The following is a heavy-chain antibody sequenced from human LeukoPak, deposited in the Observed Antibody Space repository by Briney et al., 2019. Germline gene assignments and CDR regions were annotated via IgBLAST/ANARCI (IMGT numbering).Heavy chain of an antibody. J-gene: IGHJ4*02. D-gene: IGHD3-22*01. CDR2: IDTKTGNP. Sequence: ASVKVSCKASGYTFSSCASNWVRQAPGQALEYMGWIDTKTGNPTYAQGFTGRFVFSLDTSVSTAYLQISSLKAEDTAVYYCAIHPSDSSGYFSYWGQGALVTVSS. CDR1: GYTFSSCA. V-gene: IGHV7-4-1*02. CDR3: AIHPSDSSGYFSY.